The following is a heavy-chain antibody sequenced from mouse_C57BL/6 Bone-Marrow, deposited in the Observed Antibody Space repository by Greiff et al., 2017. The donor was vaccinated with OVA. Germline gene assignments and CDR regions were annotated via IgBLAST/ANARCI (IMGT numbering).Heavy chain of an antibody. CDR1: GYTFTSYW. CDR3: ARSLKLFWFAY. V-gene: IGHV1-59*01. CDR2: IDPSDSYT. Sequence: QVQLKQPGAELVRPGTSVKLSCKASGYTFTSYWMHWVKQRPGQGLEWIGVIDPSDSYTNYNQKFKGKATLTVDTSSSTAYMQLSSLTSEDSAVYYCARSLKLFWFAYWGQGTLVTVSA. J-gene: IGHJ3*01. D-gene: IGHD6-1*01.